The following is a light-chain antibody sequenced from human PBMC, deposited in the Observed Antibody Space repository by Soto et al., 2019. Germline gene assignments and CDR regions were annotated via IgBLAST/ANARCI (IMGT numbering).Light chain of an antibody. J-gene: IGLJ2*01. CDR1: SSDVGSYNL. Sequence: QSALTQPASVSGSPGQSITISCTRTSSDVGSYNLVSWYQQHPGKAPKLMIYEGSKRPSGVSNRFSGSKSGNTASLTISGLQAEDEADYYCCSYAGSSTLVFGGGTKLTVL. V-gene: IGLV2-23*01. CDR2: EGS. CDR3: CSYAGSSTLV.